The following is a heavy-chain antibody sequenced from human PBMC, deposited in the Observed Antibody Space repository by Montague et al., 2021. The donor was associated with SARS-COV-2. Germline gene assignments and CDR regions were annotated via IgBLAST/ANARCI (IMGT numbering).Heavy chain of an antibody. Sequence: SETLSLTCTVSGGSIGSSSYYWGWIRQPPGKGLEWIGSIYYSGSTYYNPSLKSRVTISVDTSKNQFSPKLSSVTAADTAVYYCARVGRQQLVRLSGMDVWGQGTTVTVSS. CDR1: GGSIGSSSYY. CDR3: ARVGRQQLVRLSGMDV. J-gene: IGHJ6*02. V-gene: IGHV4-39*07. CDR2: IYYSGST. D-gene: IGHD6-13*01.